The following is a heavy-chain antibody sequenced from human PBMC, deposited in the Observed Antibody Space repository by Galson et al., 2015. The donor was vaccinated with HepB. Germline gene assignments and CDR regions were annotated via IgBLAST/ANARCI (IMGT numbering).Heavy chain of an antibody. V-gene: IGHV1-46*03. CDR1: GYTFTSYY. Sequence: SVKVSCKASGYTFTSYYMHWVRQAPGQGLEWMGIINPSGGSTSYAQKFQGRVTMTRDTSTSTVYTELSSLRSEDTAVYYCARRWGYSGYDRTDYGDYLVHWGQGTLVTVSS. CDR3: ARRWGYSGYDRTDYGDYLVH. J-gene: IGHJ4*02. CDR2: INPSGGST. D-gene: IGHD5-12*01.